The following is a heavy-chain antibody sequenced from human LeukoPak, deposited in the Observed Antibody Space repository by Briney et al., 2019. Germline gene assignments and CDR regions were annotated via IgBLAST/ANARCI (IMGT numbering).Heavy chain of an antibody. V-gene: IGHV3-21*01. CDR2: ITSGSNFV. CDR1: GFTVDGYT. Sequence: PGGSLRLSCAASGFTVDGYTLSWVRQAPGKGLQWVSSITSGSNFVDYLDSVKGRFTVSRDNAKNSLYLQMDRLRADYTAVYYCARQPELPGWFYSWGQGTLVTVSS. D-gene: IGHD1-14*01. CDR3: ARQPELPGWFYS. J-gene: IGHJ5*01.